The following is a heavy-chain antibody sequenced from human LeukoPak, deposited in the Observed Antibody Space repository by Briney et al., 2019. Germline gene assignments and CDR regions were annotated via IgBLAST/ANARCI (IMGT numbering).Heavy chain of an antibody. D-gene: IGHD6-13*01. CDR1: GYSFTSYW. J-gene: IGHJ5*02. V-gene: IGHV5-51*01. Sequence: GESLKISCKGSGYSFTSYWIGWVRQMPGKGLEWMGIIYPGDSDTRYSPSFQGQATISADKSISTAYLQWSSLKASDTAMYYCARAWVPLSSSWYETPDPWGQGTLVTVSS. CDR2: IYPGDSDT. CDR3: ARAWVPLSSSWYETPDP.